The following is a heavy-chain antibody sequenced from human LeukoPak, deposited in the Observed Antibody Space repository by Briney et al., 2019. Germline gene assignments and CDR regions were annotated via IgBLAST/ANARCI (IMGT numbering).Heavy chain of an antibody. CDR3: AKRLSRYSYGFLPDY. V-gene: IGHV3-30*18. Sequence: PGRSLRLSCAASGFTFSSYAMHWVRQAPGKGLEWVAVISYDGSNKYYADSVKGRFTISRDNSKNTLYLQMNSLRAEDTAVYYCAKRLSRYSYGFLPDYWGQGTLVTVSS. CDR1: GFTFSSYA. J-gene: IGHJ4*02. CDR2: ISYDGSNK. D-gene: IGHD5-18*01.